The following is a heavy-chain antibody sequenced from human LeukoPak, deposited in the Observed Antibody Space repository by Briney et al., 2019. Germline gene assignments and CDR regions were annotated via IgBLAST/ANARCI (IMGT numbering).Heavy chain of an antibody. J-gene: IGHJ4*02. V-gene: IGHV3-7*05. Sequence: GGSLRLSCTASGFTFSTSWMNWVRQAPGKGLEWVANIKQDGSEKCYVDSVKGRFTISRDNSKNTLYLQMNSLRAEDTAVYYCARVEWELLSFDYWGQGTLVTVSS. CDR3: ARVEWELLSFDY. D-gene: IGHD1-26*01. CDR2: IKQDGSEK. CDR1: GFTFSTSW.